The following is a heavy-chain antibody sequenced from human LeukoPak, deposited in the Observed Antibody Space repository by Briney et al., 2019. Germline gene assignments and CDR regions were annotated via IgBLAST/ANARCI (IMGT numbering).Heavy chain of an antibody. CDR1: GGSISSSSYY. CDR2: IYYSGST. D-gene: IGHD2-8*01. V-gene: IGHV4-39*07. J-gene: IGHJ4*02. Sequence: PSETLSLTCTVSGGSISSSSYYWGWIRQPPGKGLEWIGSIYYSGSTYYNPSLKSRVTISVDTSKNQFSLKLSSVTAADTAVYYCAREEVYAAFDYWGQGTLVTVSS. CDR3: AREEVYAAFDY.